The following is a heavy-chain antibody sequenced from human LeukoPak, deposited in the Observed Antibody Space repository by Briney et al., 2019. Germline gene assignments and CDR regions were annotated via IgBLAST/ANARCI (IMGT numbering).Heavy chain of an antibody. CDR1: GGSISSGGYS. V-gene: IGHV4-30-2*01. J-gene: IGHJ4*02. Sequence: PSETLSLTCAVSGGSISSGGYSWSWIRQPPGKGLEWIGYIYHSGSTYYNPSLKSRVTISVDRSKNQFSLKLTSVTAADPAVYYCARGGWELPLHFDYWGQGTLVTVSS. CDR2: IYHSGST. D-gene: IGHD1-26*01. CDR3: ARGGWELPLHFDY.